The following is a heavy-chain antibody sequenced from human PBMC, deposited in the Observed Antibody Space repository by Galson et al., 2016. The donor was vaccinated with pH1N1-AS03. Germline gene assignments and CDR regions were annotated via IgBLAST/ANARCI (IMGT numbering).Heavy chain of an antibody. D-gene: IGHD2/OR15-2a*01. V-gene: IGHV3-23*01. CDR1: GFTFSSYA. J-gene: IGHJ4*02. CDR2: ISGSGGTT. CDR3: AKGVRYAFYAQFDC. Sequence: SLRLSCAASGFTFSSYAMSWVRQAPGKGLEWVSAISGSGGTTYYADSVKGRFTISRDNSKNTLYLQMNSLRAEGTAIYYCAKGVRYAFYAQFDCGGQGTLAPVSS.